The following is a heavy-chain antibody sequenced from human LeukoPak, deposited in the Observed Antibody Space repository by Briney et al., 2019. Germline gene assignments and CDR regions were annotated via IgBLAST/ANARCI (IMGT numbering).Heavy chain of an antibody. CDR1: GYTFTGYF. J-gene: IGHJ4*02. CDR2: INPNSGGT. V-gene: IGHV1-2*02. CDR3: ARGKTGTTRHVDY. Sequence: GASVKVSCKASGYTFTGYFMHWVRQAPGQGLEWMGWINPNSGGTNYAQKFQGRVTMTRDTSISTAYMELSRLRSDDTAVYYCARGKTGTTRHVDYWGQGTLVTVSS. D-gene: IGHD1/OR15-1a*01.